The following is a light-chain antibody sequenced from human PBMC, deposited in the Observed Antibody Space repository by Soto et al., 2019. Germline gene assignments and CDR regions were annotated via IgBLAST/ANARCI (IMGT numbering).Light chain of an antibody. CDR2: GNS. CDR1: SSNIGAGYD. J-gene: IGLJ2*01. Sequence: QSVLTQPPSVSGAPGQRVTISCTGSSSNIGAGYDVHWYQQLPGTAPKLLIYGNSNRPSGVPDRLSGSKSGTSASLAISGLQAEDEADYYCQSYDSSLRAVVFGGGTKLTVL. V-gene: IGLV1-40*01. CDR3: QSYDSSLRAVV.